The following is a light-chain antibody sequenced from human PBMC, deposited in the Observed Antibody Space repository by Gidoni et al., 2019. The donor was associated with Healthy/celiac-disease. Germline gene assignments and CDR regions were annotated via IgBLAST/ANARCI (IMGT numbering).Light chain of an antibody. CDR2: SNN. J-gene: IGLJ2*01. CDR1: SSNIGSNT. Sequence: QSVLPQPPSASGPPGQRVTMTCSGSSSNIGSNTVNWYQQFPGTAPKLLIYSNNQRPSGVPDRFSGSKSGTSASLAVSGLQSEDEADYYCAAWDDSLNGVVFGGGTKLTVL. CDR3: AAWDDSLNGVV. V-gene: IGLV1-44*01.